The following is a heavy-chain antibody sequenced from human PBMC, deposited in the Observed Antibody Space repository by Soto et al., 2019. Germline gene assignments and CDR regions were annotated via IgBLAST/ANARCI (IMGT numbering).Heavy chain of an antibody. CDR3: AHSLRSFYYFGLDV. J-gene: IGHJ6*02. CDR1: GASINRGDTDY. V-gene: IGHV4-31*03. Sequence: QVQLQESGPGLVRPSQTLSLTCSVSGASINRGDTDYWNCIRQHPVKGLEWIGYIYYSGRIYYNPSLESRVTISVDTSKNQFSLKLTSVTAADTAVYYCAHSLRSFYYFGLDVWGQGTTVTVSS. D-gene: IGHD3-10*01. CDR2: IYYSGRI.